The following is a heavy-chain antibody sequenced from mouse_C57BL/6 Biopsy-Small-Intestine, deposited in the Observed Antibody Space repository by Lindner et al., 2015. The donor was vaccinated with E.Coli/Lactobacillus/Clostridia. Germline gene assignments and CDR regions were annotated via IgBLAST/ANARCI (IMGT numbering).Heavy chain of an antibody. D-gene: IGHD2-10*01. CDR2: IYTYNGDS. Sequence: SVKVSCKTSGYTFTSYGITWVRRAPGQGLEWMGWIYTYNGDSHFAQKFHDRVTVTTDASTGTVSMELKSLTSDDTAVYYCARRGTAYYFGLDVWGQGTMVTVSS. V-gene: IGHV1-66*01. J-gene: IGHJ1*01. CDR1: GYTFTSYG. CDR3: ARRGTAYYFGLDV.